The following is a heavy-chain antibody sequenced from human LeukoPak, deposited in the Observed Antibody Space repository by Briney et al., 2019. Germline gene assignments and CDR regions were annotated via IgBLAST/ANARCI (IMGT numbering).Heavy chain of an antibody. J-gene: IGHJ6*02. V-gene: IGHV4-61*02. D-gene: IGHD3-3*01. CDR3: ARGLHDYDFWSSFSYGMDV. Sequence: PSETLSLTCTVSGGSISSGGYYWSWIRQPAGKGLEWIGRIYTSGSTNYNPSLKSRVTMSVDTSKNQFSLKLSSVTAADTAVYYCARGLHDYDFWSSFSYGMDVWGQGTTVTVSS. CDR2: IYTSGST. CDR1: GGSISSGGYY.